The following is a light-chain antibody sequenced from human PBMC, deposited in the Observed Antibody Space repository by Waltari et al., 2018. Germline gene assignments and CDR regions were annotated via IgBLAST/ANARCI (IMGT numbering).Light chain of an antibody. CDR3: QQCGRSSCT. CDR1: QSVSSGF. CDR2: GAS. V-gene: IGKV3-20*01. Sequence: EIVLTQSPGTLSLSPGERATLSCRGSQSVSSGFLAWSQQKAGQAPRLLIYGASSRATGIPDRFSGSGSGTDFTLTISRLEPEDFAVYYCQQCGRSSCTFGQGTKVEIK. J-gene: IGKJ1*01.